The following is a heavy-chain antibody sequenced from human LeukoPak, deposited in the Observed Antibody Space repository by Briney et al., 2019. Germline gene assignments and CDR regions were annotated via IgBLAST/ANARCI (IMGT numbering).Heavy chain of an antibody. CDR3: ASVRRGFGESSKYYSYYYMDV. CDR1: GGSISSSSYY. CDR2: IYYSGST. J-gene: IGHJ6*03. Sequence: SETLSLTCTVSGGSISSSSYYWGWIRQPPGKGLEWIANIYYSGSTYYSPSLKSRVTISVDTSKNQLSLKLSAVTAADTAVYYCASVRRGFGESSKYYSYYYMDVWGNGTTVPIS. D-gene: IGHD3-10*01. V-gene: IGHV4-39*01.